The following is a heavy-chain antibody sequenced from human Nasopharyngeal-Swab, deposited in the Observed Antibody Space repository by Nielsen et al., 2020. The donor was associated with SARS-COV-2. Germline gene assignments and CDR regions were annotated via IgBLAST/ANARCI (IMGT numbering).Heavy chain of an antibody. CDR3: ASLLWFGELPFDYYYYGMDV. J-gene: IGHJ6*02. V-gene: IGHV3-11*04. CDR1: GFTFSDYY. CDR2: INSSGSTI. D-gene: IGHD3-10*01. Sequence: GESLKISCAASGFTFSDYYMSWIRQAPGKGLEWVSYINSSGSTIYYADSVKGRFTISRDNAKNSLYLQMNSLRAEDTAVYYCASLLWFGELPFDYYYYGMDVWGQGTTGTVSS.